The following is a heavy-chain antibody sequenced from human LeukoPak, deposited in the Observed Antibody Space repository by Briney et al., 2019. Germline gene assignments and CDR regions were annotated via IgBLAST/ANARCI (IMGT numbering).Heavy chain of an antibody. V-gene: IGHV1-18*01. CDR3: ARDTVGHDYGDSRPFDP. CDR1: GYTFTSHT. D-gene: IGHD4-17*01. J-gene: IGHJ5*02. CDR2: ITTYNGDT. Sequence: ASVKVSCKAFGYTFTSHTITWVRQAPGQGLEWMGWITTYNGDTNYAQKFQGRVTMTRDMSTSTVYMELRSLRSDDTAVYYCARDTVGHDYGDSRPFDPWGQGTLVTVSS.